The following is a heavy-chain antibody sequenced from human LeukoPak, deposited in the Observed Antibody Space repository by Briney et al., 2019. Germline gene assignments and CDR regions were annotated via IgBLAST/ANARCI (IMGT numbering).Heavy chain of an antibody. CDR2: INSDGSST. D-gene: IGHD3-3*01. Sequence: GGSLRLSCAASGFTFTSYWMHWVRQAPGKGLVWVSRINSDGSSTSYADSVKGRFTISRDNAKNSLYLQMNSLRGEDTAVYYCARGFSVGAFDYWGQGTLVTVSS. V-gene: IGHV3-74*01. J-gene: IGHJ4*02. CDR3: ARGFSVGAFDY. CDR1: GFTFTSYW.